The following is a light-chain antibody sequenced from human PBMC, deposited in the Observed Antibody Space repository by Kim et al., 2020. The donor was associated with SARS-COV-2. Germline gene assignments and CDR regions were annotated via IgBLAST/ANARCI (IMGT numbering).Light chain of an antibody. Sequence: VSAGETASITCSGDKLGDRYACWYQQKPGQSPVLVIYQDSKRPSGIPGRFSGSNSGNTATLTSGGTQAMDEADYYCQAWDSSTVVFGGGTKLNVL. J-gene: IGLJ2*01. CDR1: KLGDRY. V-gene: IGLV3-1*01. CDR2: QDS. CDR3: QAWDSSTVV.